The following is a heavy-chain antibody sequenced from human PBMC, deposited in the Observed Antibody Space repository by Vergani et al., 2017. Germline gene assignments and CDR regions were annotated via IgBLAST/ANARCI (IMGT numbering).Heavy chain of an antibody. CDR1: GGSISSGGYY. CDR2: IYYSGST. CDR3: SMVRGVIIGSFVWFDP. Sequence: QVQLQESGPGLVKPSQTLSLTCTVSGGSISSGGYYWSWIRQHPGKGLEWIGYIYYSGSTYYNPSLKSRVTISVDTSKNQFSLKLSSVTAEDTAVYYCSMVRGVIIGSFVWFDPWGQGTLVTVSS. V-gene: IGHV4-31*03. J-gene: IGHJ5*02. D-gene: IGHD3-10*01.